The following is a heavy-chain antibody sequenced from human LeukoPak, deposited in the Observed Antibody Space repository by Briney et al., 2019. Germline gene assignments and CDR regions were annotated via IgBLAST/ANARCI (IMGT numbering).Heavy chain of an antibody. D-gene: IGHD3-22*01. Sequence: GGSLRLSCAASGFTFDDYAMHWVRQAPGKGLEWVSLISGDGGSTYYADSVKGRFTISRDNAKNTLYLQMNSLKAEDTAVYYCARISYDSSGYYDYWGQGTLVTVSS. J-gene: IGHJ4*02. CDR3: ARISYDSSGYYDY. V-gene: IGHV3-43*02. CDR1: GFTFDDYA. CDR2: ISGDGGST.